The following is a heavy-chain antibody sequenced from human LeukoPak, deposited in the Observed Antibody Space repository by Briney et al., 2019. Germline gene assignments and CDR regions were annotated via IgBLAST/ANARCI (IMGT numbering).Heavy chain of an antibody. J-gene: IGHJ5*02. CDR2: INHNGNVN. V-gene: IGHV3-7*03. CDR3: ARDNVGQFDP. CDR1: GFTFSSYW. Sequence: GGSLRLSCAASGFTFSSYWMNWARQAPGKGLEWVASINHNGNVNYYVDSVKGRFTISRDNAKNSLYLQMSNLRAEDTAVYYCARDNVGQFDPWGQGTLVTVSS.